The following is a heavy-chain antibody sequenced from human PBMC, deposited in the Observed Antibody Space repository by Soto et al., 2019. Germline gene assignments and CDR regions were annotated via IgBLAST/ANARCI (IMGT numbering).Heavy chain of an antibody. CDR1: GYTFTSYG. J-gene: IGHJ4*02. CDR2: ISAYNGNT. V-gene: IGHV1-18*01. CDR3: ARSLGYSSSWYSGTPTPAVDY. D-gene: IGHD6-13*01. Sequence: GAPVKVSCKASGYTFTSYGISWVRQAPGQGLEWMGWISAYNGNTNYAQKLQGRVTMTTDTSTSTAYMELRSLRSDDTAVYYCARSLGYSSSWYSGTPTPAVDYWGQGTLVTVSS.